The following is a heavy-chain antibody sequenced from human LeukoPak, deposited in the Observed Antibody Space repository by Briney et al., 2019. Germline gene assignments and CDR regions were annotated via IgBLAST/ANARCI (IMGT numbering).Heavy chain of an antibody. V-gene: IGHV5-51*01. J-gene: IGHJ6*03. Sequence: GESLKISCKGSGYSFTSHWIAWVRQMPGKGLEWMGIIYPGDAETRYSPSFQGQVTISADKSISTAYLQWSSLKASDTAMYYCARALESGFAIYHYYYMDVWGKGTTVTVSS. CDR3: ARALESGFAIYHYYYMDV. CDR2: IYPGDAET. D-gene: IGHD3-3*01. CDR1: GYSFTSHW.